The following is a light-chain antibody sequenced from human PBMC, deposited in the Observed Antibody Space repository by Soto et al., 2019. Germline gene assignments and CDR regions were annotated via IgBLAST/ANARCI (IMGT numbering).Light chain of an antibody. CDR1: QNVSSSY. V-gene: IGKV3-20*01. J-gene: IGKJ1*01. CDR2: GAS. Sequence: IVSTQSPGTLSLSPGERATISCRASQNVSSSYLAWYQQKPGQAPRPLIYGASSRAFGIPDRFSGSGSGTDFTFTISRLEPEDFAVYYCQQYGSSPWTFGQGTKVDIK. CDR3: QQYGSSPWT.